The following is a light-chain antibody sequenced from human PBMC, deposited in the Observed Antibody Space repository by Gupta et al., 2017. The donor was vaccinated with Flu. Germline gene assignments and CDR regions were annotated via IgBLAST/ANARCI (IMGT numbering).Light chain of an antibody. V-gene: IGLV1-44*01. CDR1: NSNVGINT. J-gene: IGLJ1*01. CDR2: SDI. Sequence: QSVLTQPPSASGTPGQRVTISCSGSNSNVGINTVNWYQHLPGTAPKLLIYSDIQRPSGVPDRFSGSKSGTSASLAISGLQSEDEADYYCAVWDDSLNEVFGTGTKVTVL. CDR3: AVWDDSLNEV.